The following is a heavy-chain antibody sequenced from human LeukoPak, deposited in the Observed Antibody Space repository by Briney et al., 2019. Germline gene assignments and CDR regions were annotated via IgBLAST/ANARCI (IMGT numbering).Heavy chain of an antibody. CDR1: GFTFSSYS. D-gene: IGHD3-10*01. V-gene: IGHV3-21*01. CDR2: ISSSSSYI. CDR3: ARDRYYYGSGDFDY. Sequence: GGSLRLSCAASGFTFSSYSMNWVRQAPGKGLEWVSSISSSSSYIYYADSVKGRLTISRDNAKNSLYLQMNSLRAEDTAVYYCARDRYYYGSGDFDYRGQGTLVTVSS. J-gene: IGHJ4*02.